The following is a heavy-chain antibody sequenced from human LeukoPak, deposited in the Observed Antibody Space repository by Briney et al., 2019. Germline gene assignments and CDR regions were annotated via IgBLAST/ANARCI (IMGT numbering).Heavy chain of an antibody. Sequence: GGSLRLSFAASGFTFSSYSMNWVRQAPGKGLEWVSSISSSSSYIYYADSVKGRFTISRDNAKNSLYLQMNSLRAEDTAVYYCARVSIAAAGTPYWGQGTLVTVSS. CDR1: GFTFSSYS. CDR2: ISSSSSYI. J-gene: IGHJ4*02. CDR3: ARVSIAAAGTPY. D-gene: IGHD6-13*01. V-gene: IGHV3-21*01.